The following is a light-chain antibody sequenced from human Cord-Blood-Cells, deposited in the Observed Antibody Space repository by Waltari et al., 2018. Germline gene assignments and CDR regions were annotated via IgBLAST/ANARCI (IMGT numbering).Light chain of an antibody. J-gene: IGKJ1*01. CDR1: QSISSY. V-gene: IGKV1-8*01. Sequence: AIRMTQSPSSFSASTGDRVTITCRESQSISSYLAWYQQKPGKTPKLLIYAASTLQSGVPARFSGSGSGTDFTLTISCLQAEDFATYYCQQYYSYPRTFGQGTKVEIK. CDR3: QQYYSYPRT. CDR2: AAS.